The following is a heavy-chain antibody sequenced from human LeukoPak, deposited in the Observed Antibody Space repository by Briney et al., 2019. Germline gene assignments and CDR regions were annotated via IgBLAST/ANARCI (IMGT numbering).Heavy chain of an antibody. D-gene: IGHD3-22*01. CDR1: GFIFGSSW. J-gene: IGHJ4*02. CDR2: INSDGGST. V-gene: IGHV3-74*03. CDR3: AREGQGYHDSSGYYNYFDY. Sequence: GGSLRLSCAASGFIFGSSWIHWVRQAPGKGLVWVSRINSDGGSTAYADSVKGRFTISRDNAKNTLYLQMNSLRAEDTAVYYCAREGQGYHDSSGYYNYFDYWGQGTLVTVSS.